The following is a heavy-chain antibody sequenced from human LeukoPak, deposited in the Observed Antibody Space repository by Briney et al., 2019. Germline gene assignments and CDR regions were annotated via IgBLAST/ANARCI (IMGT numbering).Heavy chain of an antibody. CDR1: GGTFSSYA. CDR3: ARDPNNHYYYMDV. CDR2: IIPIFGTA. Sequence: ASVKVSCKASGGTFSSYAISWVRQAPGQGLEWMGGIIPIFGTANYAQKFQGRVTITADESTSTAYVELSSLRSEDTAVYYCARDPNNHYYYMDVWGKGTTVTVS. J-gene: IGHJ6*03. D-gene: IGHD1/OR15-1a*01. V-gene: IGHV1-69*01.